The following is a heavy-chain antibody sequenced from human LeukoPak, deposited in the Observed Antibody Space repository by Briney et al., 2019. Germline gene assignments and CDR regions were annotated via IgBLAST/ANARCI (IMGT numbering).Heavy chain of an antibody. CDR3: ATGTVTTEPFDY. V-gene: IGHV3-30*02. J-gene: IGHJ4*02. CDR1: GFTFSSYG. D-gene: IGHD4-17*01. CDR2: IRYDGSNK. Sequence: PGGSLRLSCAASGFTFSSYGMLWVRQAPGRGLEWVAFIRYDGSNKYYADSVKGRFTISRDNSKNTLYLQMNSLRAEDTAVYYCATGTVTTEPFDYWGQGTLVTVSS.